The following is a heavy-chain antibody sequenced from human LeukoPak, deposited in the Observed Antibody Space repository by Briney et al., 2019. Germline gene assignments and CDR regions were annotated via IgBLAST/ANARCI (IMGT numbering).Heavy chain of an antibody. J-gene: IGHJ5*02. CDR1: GYNFINYG. V-gene: IGHV1-18*01. CDR3: ARKGSPVAGKRNWFDP. Sequence: PGASVKVSCKASGYNFINYGITWVRQAPGQGLEWMGWINSNNGKTGYTQMLQGRVTMTTDTATSTVYMELRSLRSDDTAVYYCARKGSPVAGKRNWFDPWGQGTLVIVSS. CDR2: INSNNGKT. D-gene: IGHD6-19*01.